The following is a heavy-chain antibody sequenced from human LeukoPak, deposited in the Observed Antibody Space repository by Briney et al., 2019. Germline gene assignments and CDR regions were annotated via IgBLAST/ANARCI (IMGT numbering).Heavy chain of an antibody. CDR3: AKASGAYYYDSSGYFGY. D-gene: IGHD3-22*01. Sequence: GGSLRLSCAASGFTFSSYGMHWVRQAPGKGLEWVAFIRYDGSNKYNADSVKGRFTISRDNSKNTLYLQMNSLRAEDTAVYYCAKASGAYYYDSSGYFGYWGQGTLVTVSS. CDR1: GFTFSSYG. CDR2: IRYDGSNK. V-gene: IGHV3-30*02. J-gene: IGHJ4*02.